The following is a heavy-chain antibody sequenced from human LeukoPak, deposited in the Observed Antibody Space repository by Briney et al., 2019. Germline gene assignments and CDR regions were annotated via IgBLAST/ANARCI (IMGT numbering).Heavy chain of an antibody. CDR1: GGSISSSSYY. V-gene: IGHV4-39*01. D-gene: IGHD5/OR15-5a*01. Sequence: SETLSLTCTVSGGSISSSSYYWGWVCQPPGKGLEWIGSIYYSGSTYYNPSLKSRVTISVDTSKNQFSLKLSSVTAADTAVYYCARVYGYWFDPWGQGTLVTVSS. J-gene: IGHJ5*02. CDR3: ARVYGYWFDP. CDR2: IYYSGST.